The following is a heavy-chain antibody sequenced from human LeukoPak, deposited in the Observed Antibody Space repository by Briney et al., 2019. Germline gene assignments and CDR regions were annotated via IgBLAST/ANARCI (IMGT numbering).Heavy chain of an antibody. D-gene: IGHD2-2*01. V-gene: IGHV3-9*01. J-gene: IGHJ6*02. Sequence: PGRSPRLSCAASGFTFDDYAMHWVRQAPGKGLEWVSGISWNSGSIGYADSVKGRFTISRDNAKNSLYLQMNSLRAEDTALYYCAKDKDCSSTSCIYYYYGMDVWGQGTTVTVSS. CDR2: ISWNSGSI. CDR1: GFTFDDYA. CDR3: AKDKDCSSTSCIYYYYGMDV.